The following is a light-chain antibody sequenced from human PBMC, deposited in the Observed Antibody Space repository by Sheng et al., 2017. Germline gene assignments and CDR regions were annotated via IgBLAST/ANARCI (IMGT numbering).Light chain of an antibody. CDR2: AAS. Sequence: DIQMTQSPSSLSASVGDRVTISCRASQSISDFLNWYQQKPGKAPQLLIYAASTLQSGVPSRFSGSGSGTDFTLTISSLQPEDFATYFCQQSYTTPRTF. CDR1: QSISDF. J-gene: IGKJ1*01. V-gene: IGKV1-39*01. CDR3: QQSYTTPRT.